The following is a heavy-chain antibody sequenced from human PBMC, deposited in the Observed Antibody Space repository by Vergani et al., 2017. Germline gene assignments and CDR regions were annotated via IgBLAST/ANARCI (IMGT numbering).Heavy chain of an antibody. V-gene: IGHV3-7*01. CDR3: ARANILRLFEWLPNDYYYYYGMDV. CDR1: GFTFSSYW. CDR2: IKQDGSEK. Sequence: EVQLVESGGGLVQPGGSLRLSCAASGFTFSSYWMSWVRQAPGKGLEWVANIKQDGSEKYYVDSVKGRFTISRDNAKNSLYLQMNSLRAEDTAVYYCARANILRLFEWLPNDYYYYYGMDVWGQGTTVTVSS. D-gene: IGHD3-3*01. J-gene: IGHJ6*02.